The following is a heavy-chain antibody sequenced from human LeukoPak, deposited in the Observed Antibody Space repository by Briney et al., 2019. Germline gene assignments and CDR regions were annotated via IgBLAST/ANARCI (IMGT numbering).Heavy chain of an antibody. CDR1: GFTFSTYS. CDR3: AELGITMIGGV. V-gene: IGHV3-21*01. Sequence: GGSLRLSCAASGFTFSTYSMTWVRQAPGKGLEWVSSITSSSSYIYYADSVKGRFTISRDNAKSSLYLQMNSLRAEDTALYYCAELGITMIGGVWGKGTTVTISS. J-gene: IGHJ6*04. CDR2: ITSSSSYI. D-gene: IGHD3-10*02.